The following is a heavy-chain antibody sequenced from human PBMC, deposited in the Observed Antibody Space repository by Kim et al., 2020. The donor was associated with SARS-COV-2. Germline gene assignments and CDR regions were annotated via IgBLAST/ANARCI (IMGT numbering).Heavy chain of an antibody. V-gene: IGHV3-74*01. CDR2: INSDGTST. CDR1: GFTFSNYW. CDR3: GRGGKRQWLVQAS. J-gene: IGHJ5*02. D-gene: IGHD6-19*01. Sequence: GGYLRLSCAASGFTFSNYWMHWVRQAPGKGLVWVSLINSDGTSTNYADSVKGRFTISRDNAKNTLYLQMNSLRDDDTAVYYCGRGGKRQWLVQASWGQGTLVTVSS.